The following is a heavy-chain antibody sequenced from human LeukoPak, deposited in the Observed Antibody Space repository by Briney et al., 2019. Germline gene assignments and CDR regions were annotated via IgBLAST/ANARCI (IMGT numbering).Heavy chain of an antibody. J-gene: IGHJ5*02. CDR1: GYTFTGYY. CDR3: ARDYDSSGSPHGWFDL. Sequence: ASVKVSCKASGYTFTGYYMHWVRQAPGQGLEWMGWINPNSGGTNYAQKFQGRVTMTRDTSISTAYMELSRLRSDDTAVYYCARDYDSSGSPHGWFDLWGQGTLVTVSS. V-gene: IGHV1-2*02. CDR2: INPNSGGT. D-gene: IGHD3-22*01.